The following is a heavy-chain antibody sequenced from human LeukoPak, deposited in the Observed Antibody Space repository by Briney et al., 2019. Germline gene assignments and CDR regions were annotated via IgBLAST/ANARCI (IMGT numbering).Heavy chain of an antibody. CDR3: AKDRIAHTYYYYGMDV. Sequence: GRSLRLSCAASGFTFSSYGMHWVRQAPGKGLEWVAVISYDGSNKYYADSVKGRFTISRDNSKNTLYLQMNSLRAEDTAVYYCAKDRIAHTYYYYGMDVWGQGTTVTVS. J-gene: IGHJ6*02. D-gene: IGHD6-13*01. CDR1: GFTFSSYG. V-gene: IGHV3-30*18. CDR2: ISYDGSNK.